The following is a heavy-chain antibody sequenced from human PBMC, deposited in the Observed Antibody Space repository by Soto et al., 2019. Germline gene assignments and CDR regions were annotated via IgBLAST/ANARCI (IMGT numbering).Heavy chain of an antibody. V-gene: IGHV4-59*01. CDR2: IYYSGST. D-gene: IGHD4-4*01. CDR3: AREPYSNYGYYYGMDV. Sequence: PSETLSLTCTVSGGSISSYYWSWIRQPPGKGLEWIGYIYYSGSTNYNPSLKSRVTISVDTSKNQFSLKLSSVTAADTAVYYCAREPYSNYGYYYGMDVWGQGTTVTVSS. J-gene: IGHJ6*02. CDR1: GGSISSYY.